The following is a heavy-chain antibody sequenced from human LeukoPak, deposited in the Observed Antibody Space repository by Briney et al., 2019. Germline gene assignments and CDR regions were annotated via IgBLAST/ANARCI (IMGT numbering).Heavy chain of an antibody. V-gene: IGHV3-23*01. CDR2: ISGSGVTT. Sequence: PGGSLRLSCAPPGFTFSNYAMSWVRQAPGKGLEWVSVISGSGVTTDYADSVMGRSTISRDNSRNALYLQLDSLRAEDTAIYFCAKGLWGAYYYGMDVWGQGTTVTVSS. D-gene: IGHD3-16*01. CDR3: AKGLWGAYYYGMDV. CDR1: GFTFSNYA. J-gene: IGHJ6*02.